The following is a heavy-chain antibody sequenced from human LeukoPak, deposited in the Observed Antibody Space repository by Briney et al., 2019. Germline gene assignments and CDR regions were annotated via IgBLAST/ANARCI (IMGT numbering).Heavy chain of an antibody. CDR3: ARDLAYYYDSNYD. CDR2: IDSSAAYI. Sequence: GGSLRLSCAASGFSFNIYSMNWVRHAPGKGLEWASSIDSSAAYIYYADSVKGRFTISRDNAKNSLYLQMNSLRAEDTAVYYCARDLAYYYDSNYDWGQGTLVTVSS. CDR1: GFSFNIYS. D-gene: IGHD3-22*01. J-gene: IGHJ4*02. V-gene: IGHV3-21*01.